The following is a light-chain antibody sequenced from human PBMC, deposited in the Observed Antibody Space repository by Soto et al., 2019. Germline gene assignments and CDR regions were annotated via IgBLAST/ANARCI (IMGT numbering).Light chain of an antibody. J-gene: IGKJ5*01. CDR1: QGISNW. CDR2: GAS. Sequence: DIQMTQSPSSVSASVGDRVTVTCRASQGISNWLAWYQQKTGRAPKLLISGASNLESGVPSRFSGSGSGTDFNLTISSLQPVDFAIYYCQQANRFPITFGQGTKLEIK. CDR3: QQANRFPIT. V-gene: IGKV1-12*01.